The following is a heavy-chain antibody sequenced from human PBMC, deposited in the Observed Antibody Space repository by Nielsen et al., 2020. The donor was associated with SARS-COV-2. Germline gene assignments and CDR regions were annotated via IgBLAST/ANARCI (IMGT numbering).Heavy chain of an antibody. CDR2: IKQDGSEK. J-gene: IGHJ4*02. Sequence: GGSLRLSCAASGFTFSSYWMSWVRQAPGKGLEWVANIKQDGSEKYYVDSVKGRFTISRDNAKNSLYLQMNSLRAEDTAVYYCAGYYDSSGSHLDYWGQGTLVTVSS. CDR3: AGYYDSSGSHLDY. CDR1: GFTFSSYW. D-gene: IGHD3-22*01. V-gene: IGHV3-7*05.